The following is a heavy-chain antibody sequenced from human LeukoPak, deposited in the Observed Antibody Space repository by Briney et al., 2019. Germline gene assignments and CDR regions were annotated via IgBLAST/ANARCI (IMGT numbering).Heavy chain of an antibody. CDR3: ARGGVVVPAAMPRYYGMDV. D-gene: IGHD2-2*01. V-gene: IGHV3-11*06. Sequence: GGSLRLSCAASGFTFSDYYMSWIRQAPGKGLEWVSHISSSSSYTNYADSVKGRFTISRDNAKNSLYLQMNSLRAEDTAVYYCARGGVVVPAAMPRYYGMDVWGKGTTVTVSS. CDR2: ISSSSSYT. CDR1: GFTFSDYY. J-gene: IGHJ6*04.